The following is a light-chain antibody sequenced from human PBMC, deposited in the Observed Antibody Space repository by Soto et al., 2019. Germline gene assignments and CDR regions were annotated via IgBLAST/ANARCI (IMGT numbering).Light chain of an antibody. J-gene: IGKJ1*01. V-gene: IGKV1D-12*01. CDR2: AAS. CDR1: QAISTW. CDR3: QQANSFPRT. Sequence: DIQMTQSPSSVSASVGDRVTITCRASQAISTWLAWYQQKPGKAPKLLIFAASILQTGVPSRFSGSGSGTDFTLTISSLQPEDFATYYCQQANSFPRTFGQGTKVDIK.